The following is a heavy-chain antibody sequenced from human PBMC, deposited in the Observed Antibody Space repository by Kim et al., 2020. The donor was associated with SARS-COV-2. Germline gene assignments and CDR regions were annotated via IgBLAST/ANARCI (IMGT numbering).Heavy chain of an antibody. D-gene: IGHD6-19*01. CDR1: GFTFSSYG. CDR2: IWYDGSNK. V-gene: IGHV3-33*01. CDR3: ARDSGIAVAGTRYYFDY. Sequence: GGSLRLSCAASGFTFSSYGMHWVRQAPGKGLEWVAVIWYDGSNKYLADSVKGRFTISRDNSKNTLYLQMNSLRAEDTAVYYCARDSGIAVAGTRYYFDYWGQGTLVTVSS. J-gene: IGHJ4*02.